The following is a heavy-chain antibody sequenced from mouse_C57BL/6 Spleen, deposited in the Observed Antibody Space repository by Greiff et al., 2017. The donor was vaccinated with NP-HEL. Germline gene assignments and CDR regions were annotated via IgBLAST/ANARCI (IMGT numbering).Heavy chain of an antibody. J-gene: IGHJ1*03. CDR2: INPSTGGT. CDR3: ARFCPDYYGSSYWYFDV. V-gene: IGHV1-42*01. Sequence: VQLQQSGPELVKPGASVKISCKASGYSFTGYYMNWVKQSPEQSLEWIGEINPSTGGTTYNQKFKAKATLTVDKSSSTAYMQLKSLTSEDSAVYYCARFCPDYYGSSYWYFDVWGTGTTVTVSS. CDR1: GYSFTGYY. D-gene: IGHD1-1*01.